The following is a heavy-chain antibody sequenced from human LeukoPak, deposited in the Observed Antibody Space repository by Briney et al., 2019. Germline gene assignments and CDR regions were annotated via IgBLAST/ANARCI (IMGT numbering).Heavy chain of an antibody. CDR3: ASERSGSYYLGSFGY. D-gene: IGHD1-26*01. CDR1: GFTFSSYA. Sequence: GGSLRLSCAASGFTFSSYAMHWVRQAPGKGLEWVAVISYDGSNKYYADSVKGRFTISRDNSKNTLYLQMNSLRAEDTAVYYCASERSGSYYLGSFGYWGQGTLVTVSS. J-gene: IGHJ4*02. V-gene: IGHV3-30*04. CDR2: ISYDGSNK.